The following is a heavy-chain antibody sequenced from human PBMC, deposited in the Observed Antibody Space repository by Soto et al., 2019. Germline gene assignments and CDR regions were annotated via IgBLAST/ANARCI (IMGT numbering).Heavy chain of an antibody. CDR3: ARGGDASTPLDS. V-gene: IGHV1-18*01. D-gene: IGHD3-16*01. CDR2: INPDNRNT. J-gene: IGHJ4*02. Sequence: QVHPVQSGVEVKKPGASVTVSCKPSSYSFSSSGVTWVRQAPGHGLEWVGWINPDNRNTHYAPMVHGRVTMTTDTPTFTACMELRSLTFDVTAAYYCARGGDASTPLDSWGQGTLVTVSS. CDR1: SYSFSSSG.